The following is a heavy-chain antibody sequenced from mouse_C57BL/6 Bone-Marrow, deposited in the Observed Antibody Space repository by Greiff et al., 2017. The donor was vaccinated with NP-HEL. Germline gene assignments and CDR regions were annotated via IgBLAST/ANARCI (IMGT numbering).Heavy chain of an antibody. CDR1: GYTFTSYW. Sequence: QVQLQQPGAELVKPGASVKLSCKASGYTFTSYWMHWVKQRPGQGLEWIGMIHPNSGSTNYNEKFKSKATLTVDKSSSTAYMQLSSLTSEDSAVYYCARPFITTTGGYRGQGTTLTVSS. CDR3: ARPFITTTGGY. D-gene: IGHD1-1*01. V-gene: IGHV1-64*01. J-gene: IGHJ2*01. CDR2: IHPNSGST.